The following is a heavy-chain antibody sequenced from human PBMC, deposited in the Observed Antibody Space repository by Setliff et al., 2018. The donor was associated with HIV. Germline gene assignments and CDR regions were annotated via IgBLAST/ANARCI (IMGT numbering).Heavy chain of an antibody. Sequence: GASVKVSCKASGYTFTSYGLGWVRQAPGQGLEWMGWINTYTGSPTYAQDFTGRFLFSLDTSVSTAYLEISSLKAEDIAVYYCARDGYFYDSSGHLAYYFDYWGQGTLVTVSS. CDR3: ARDGYFYDSSGHLAYYFDY. D-gene: IGHD3-22*01. CDR1: GYTFTSYG. J-gene: IGHJ4*02. V-gene: IGHV7-4-1*02. CDR2: INTYTGSP.